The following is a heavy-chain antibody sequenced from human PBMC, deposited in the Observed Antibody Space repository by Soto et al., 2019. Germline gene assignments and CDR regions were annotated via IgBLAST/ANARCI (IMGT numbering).Heavy chain of an antibody. D-gene: IGHD3-10*01. CDR3: ARDQGMVLWCGDLLAWYGMDV. J-gene: IGHJ6*02. Sequence: GGSLRLSCAPSGFTFSSYAMHWVRQAPGKGLEWVAVISYDGSNKYYADSVKGRFTISRDNSKNTLYLQMNSLRAEDTAVYYCARDQGMVLWCGDLLAWYGMDVWGQGTTGTVSS. V-gene: IGHV3-30-3*01. CDR2: ISYDGSNK. CDR1: GFTFSSYA.